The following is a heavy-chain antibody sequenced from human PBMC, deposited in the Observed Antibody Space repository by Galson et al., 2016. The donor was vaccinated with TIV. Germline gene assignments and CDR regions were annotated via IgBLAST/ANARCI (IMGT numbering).Heavy chain of an antibody. V-gene: IGHV1-69*13. Sequence: SVKVSCKASGDTISSYVFNWVRLAPGQGLEWMGGIIPLFRTTNYAQKFQGRVTITADESTSTAYMELNSLRSGDTAVYYCASDRNTAFDTYHYYYGMDVWGQGTTVTVSS. CDR2: IIPLFRTT. D-gene: IGHD5-18*01. CDR3: ASDRNTAFDTYHYYYGMDV. CDR1: GDTISSYV. J-gene: IGHJ6*02.